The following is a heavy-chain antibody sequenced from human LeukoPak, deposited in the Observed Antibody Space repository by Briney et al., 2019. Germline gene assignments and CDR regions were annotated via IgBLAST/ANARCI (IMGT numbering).Heavy chain of an antibody. CDR3: ARSKSLNLRYGSGSYAWYFDL. D-gene: IGHD3-10*01. CDR1: GYTFTSYG. V-gene: IGHV1-18*01. Sequence: PGASVKVSCKASGYTFTSYGISWVRQAPGQGLEWMGWISAYNGNTNYAQKLQGRVTMTTDTSTSTAYMELRSLRSDDTAVYYCARSKSLNLRYGSGSYAWYFDLWGRGTLVTVSS. CDR2: ISAYNGNT. J-gene: IGHJ2*01.